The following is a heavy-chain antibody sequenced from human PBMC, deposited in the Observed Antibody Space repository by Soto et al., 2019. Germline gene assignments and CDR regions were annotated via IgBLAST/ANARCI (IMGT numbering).Heavy chain of an antibody. J-gene: IGHJ4*02. V-gene: IGHV1-3*01. D-gene: IGHD3-10*01. Sequence: ASVKVSCKASGYTFTSYAMHWVRQAPGQRLEWMGWINAGNGNTKYSQKFQGRVTITRDTSASTAYMELSSLRSEDTAVYYCARDLPALWFGELTPTFDYWGQGTLVTVSS. CDR2: INAGNGNT. CDR1: GYTFTSYA. CDR3: ARDLPALWFGELTPTFDY.